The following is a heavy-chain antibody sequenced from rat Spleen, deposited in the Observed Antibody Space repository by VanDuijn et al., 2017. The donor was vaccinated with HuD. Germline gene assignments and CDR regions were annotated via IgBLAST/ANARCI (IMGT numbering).Heavy chain of an antibody. CDR2: IWGNGNA. CDR1: GFSLSNYG. CDR3: ARSYYSSPYYFDY. D-gene: IGHD1-2*01. J-gene: IGHJ2*01. Sequence: QVQLKESGPGLVKPSLTLSLTCTVSGFSLSNYGVIWVRQPPGKGLEWMGVIWGNGNANYNSALKSRLSISRDTSKSQVFLKVNNLQTEDTAMYFSARSYYSSPYYFDYFGQGVMVPVSS. V-gene: IGHV2S61*01.